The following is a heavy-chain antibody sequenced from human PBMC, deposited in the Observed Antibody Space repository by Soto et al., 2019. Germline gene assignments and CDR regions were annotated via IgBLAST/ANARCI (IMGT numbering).Heavy chain of an antibody. CDR1: GFTFSSYG. J-gene: IGHJ4*02. D-gene: IGHD3-9*01. CDR3: ARAYYDILTGYYPFDY. V-gene: IGHV3-33*01. Sequence: GGSLRLSCAASGFTFSSYGMHWVRQAPGKGLEWVAVIWYGGSNKYFADSVKGRFTISRDNSKNTPYLQMNSLRAEDTVVYYCARAYYDILTGYYPFDYWGQGTLVTVSS. CDR2: IWYGGSNK.